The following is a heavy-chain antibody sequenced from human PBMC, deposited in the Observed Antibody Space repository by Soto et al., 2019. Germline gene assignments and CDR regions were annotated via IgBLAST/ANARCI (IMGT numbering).Heavy chain of an antibody. CDR2: IYYSGST. CDR1: GGSISSGGYY. V-gene: IGHV4-31*03. D-gene: IGHD3-10*01. Sequence: QVQLQESGPGLVKPSQTLSLTCTVSGGSISSGGYYWSWIRQHPGKGLEWIAYIYYSGSTYYNPALKSRVSTSVDTSKNEFSLKLSSVTAADMAVYSCARDWPMVRGVPSWSQGTLVTVSS. J-gene: IGHJ5*02. CDR3: ARDWPMVRGVPS.